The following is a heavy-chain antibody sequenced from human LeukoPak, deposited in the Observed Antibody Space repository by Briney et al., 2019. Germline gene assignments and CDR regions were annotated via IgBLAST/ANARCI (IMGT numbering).Heavy chain of an antibody. V-gene: IGHV3-21*01. Sequence: PGGSLRLSCAASGFTFSSYSMNWVRQAPGKGLEWVSSISSSSSYIYYADSVKGRFTISRDNAKNSLYLQMNSLRAEDTAVYYCARDRVVPAARSAFDIWGQGTMVTVSS. CDR1: GFTFSSYS. D-gene: IGHD2-2*01. J-gene: IGHJ3*02. CDR2: ISSSSSYI. CDR3: ARDRVVPAARSAFDI.